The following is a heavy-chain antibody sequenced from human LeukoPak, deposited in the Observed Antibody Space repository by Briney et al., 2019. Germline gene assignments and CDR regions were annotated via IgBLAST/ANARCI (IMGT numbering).Heavy chain of an antibody. D-gene: IGHD1-26*01. Sequence: ASVKVSCKASGGTFSSYAISWVRQAPGQGLEWMGWINPNSGGTNYAQKFQGRVTMTRDTSISTAYMELSRLRSDDTAVYYCARVWVLKSSPLCDYWGQGTLVTVSS. CDR1: GGTFSSYA. CDR2: INPNSGGT. V-gene: IGHV1-2*02. CDR3: ARVWVLKSSPLCDY. J-gene: IGHJ4*02.